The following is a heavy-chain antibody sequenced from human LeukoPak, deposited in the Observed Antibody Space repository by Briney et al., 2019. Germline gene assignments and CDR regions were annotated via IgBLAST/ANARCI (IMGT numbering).Heavy chain of an antibody. CDR1: GFNFSSYS. Sequence: GGSLRLSCAASGFNFSSYSMNWFRQAPGKGLEWVSYISTSSRTIYYADSVKGRFTISRDNAKNSLFLQMNSLRAEDTAVYYCARDGYDFWSDYPTTLDYWGQGTLVTVSS. V-gene: IGHV3-48*01. J-gene: IGHJ4*02. CDR3: ARDGYDFWSDYPTTLDY. CDR2: ISTSSRTI. D-gene: IGHD3-3*01.